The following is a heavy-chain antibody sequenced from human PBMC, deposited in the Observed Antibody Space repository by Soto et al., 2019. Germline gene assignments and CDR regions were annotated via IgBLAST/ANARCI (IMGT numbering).Heavy chain of an antibody. CDR1: GFTFRSSA. Sequence: PGGSLRLSCAASGFTFRSSAMSWVRQAPGKGLEWVSGISGSGDSTYYADSVKGRFTISRDKPKNTLYLQMNSLRAEDTAVYYCASGRYRSSWYYVEYWGQGTLVTVSS. CDR2: ISGSGDST. CDR3: ASGRYRSSWYYVEY. J-gene: IGHJ4*02. D-gene: IGHD6-13*01. V-gene: IGHV3-23*01.